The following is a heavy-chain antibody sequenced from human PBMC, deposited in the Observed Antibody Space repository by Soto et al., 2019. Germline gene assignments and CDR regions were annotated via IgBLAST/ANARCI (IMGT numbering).Heavy chain of an antibody. J-gene: IGHJ5*01. CDR1: GFIFSGSG. D-gene: IGHD3-22*01. CDR3: ARWVGGSMYDNSGKYDS. CDR2: VSNDGIRK. Sequence: QVQLVESGGGVVQPGRSLRLTCAASGFIFSGSGMHWVRQAPGKGLEWVALVSNDGIRKYYGDSVKGRFTISRDNAENTLYQQMNSLTAEDTAVYYCARWVGGSMYDNSGKYDSWGQGTLVTVSS. V-gene: IGHV3-30*03.